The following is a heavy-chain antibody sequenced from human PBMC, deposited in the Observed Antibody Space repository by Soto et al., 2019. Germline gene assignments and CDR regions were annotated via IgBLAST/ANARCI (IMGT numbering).Heavy chain of an antibody. D-gene: IGHD6-19*01. V-gene: IGHV3-23*01. CDR1: GFTFSSYA. CDR2: ISGSGGST. J-gene: IGHJ4*02. CDR3: ARVSGQWLLSY. Sequence: GGSLRLSCAASGFTFSSYAMSWVRQAPGKGLKWVSAISGSGGSTYYADSVKGWFTISRDNSKNTLYLQMNSLRAEDTAVYYCARVSGQWLLSYWGQGTLVTSPQ.